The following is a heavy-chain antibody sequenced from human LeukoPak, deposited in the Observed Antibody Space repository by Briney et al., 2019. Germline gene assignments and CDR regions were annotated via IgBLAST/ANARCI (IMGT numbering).Heavy chain of an antibody. CDR2: ISAYNGNT. CDR1: GYTFTGYY. V-gene: IGHV1-18*04. D-gene: IGHD2-8*01. J-gene: IGHJ4*02. Sequence: ASVKVSCKASGYTFTGYYMHWVRQAPGQGLEWMGWISAYNGNTNYAQKLQGRVTMTTDTSTSTAYMELRSLRSDDTAVYYCARASVCTNGVCFSLDYWGQGTLVTVSS. CDR3: ARASVCTNGVCFSLDY.